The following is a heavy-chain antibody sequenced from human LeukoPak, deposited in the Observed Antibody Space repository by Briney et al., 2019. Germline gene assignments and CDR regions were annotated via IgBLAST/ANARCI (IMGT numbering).Heavy chain of an antibody. CDR1: GGTFISYA. J-gene: IGHJ6*02. CDR3: ARVLGELDV. D-gene: IGHD3-3*01. Sequence: ASVKVSCKASGGTFISYAISWVRQAPGQGLEWMGGIIPIFGTANYAQKFQGRVTMTRDTSTSTVYMELSSLRSEDTAVYYCARVLGELDVWGQGTTVTVSS. V-gene: IGHV1-69*05. CDR2: IIPIFGTA.